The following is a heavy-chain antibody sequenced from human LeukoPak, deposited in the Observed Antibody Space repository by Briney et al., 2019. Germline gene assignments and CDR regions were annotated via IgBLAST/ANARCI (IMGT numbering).Heavy chain of an antibody. CDR1: GFTFSSYW. CDR3: ARAGRQCSSTSCYVYYYGMDV. D-gene: IGHD2-2*01. V-gene: IGHV3-74*01. J-gene: IGHJ6*02. CDR2: VNSDGSST. Sequence: PGGSLRLSCVASGFTFSSYWMHWVRQAPGKGLVWVSRVNSDGSSTNYAASVKGRFTISRDNAKNTLYLQMNSLRAEDTAVYYCARAGRQCSSTSCYVYYYGMDVWSQGTTVTVSS.